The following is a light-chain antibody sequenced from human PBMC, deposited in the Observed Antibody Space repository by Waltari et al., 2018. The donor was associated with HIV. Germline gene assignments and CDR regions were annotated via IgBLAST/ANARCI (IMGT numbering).Light chain of an antibody. J-gene: IGLJ2*01. CDR1: SSDVGAYHY. Sequence: QSALTQPASVSGSPGQSITISCTGTSSDVGAYHYVSWYQQHPGKAPKLMIYEVNNRPSGVSYRVSGSKSGNTASLTISGLLAEDEAAYYCSSYTTTYIVVFGGGTKLTVL. CDR2: EVN. V-gene: IGLV2-14*01. CDR3: SSYTTTYIVV.